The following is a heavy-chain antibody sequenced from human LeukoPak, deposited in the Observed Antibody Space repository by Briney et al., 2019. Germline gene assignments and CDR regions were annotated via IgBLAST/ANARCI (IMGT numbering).Heavy chain of an antibody. CDR1: GFTFSSYS. CDR2: VSSGSTYI. V-gene: IGHV3-21*04. Sequence: GGSLRLSCAASGFTFSSYSMNWVRQAPGKGLEWVSSVSSGSTYIYYADSVKGRFTISRDNAKNSLYLQMNSLRAEDMALYYCTKDTGHYYGSGSYFDYWGQGTLVTVSS. J-gene: IGHJ4*02. CDR3: TKDTGHYYGSGSYFDY. D-gene: IGHD3-10*01.